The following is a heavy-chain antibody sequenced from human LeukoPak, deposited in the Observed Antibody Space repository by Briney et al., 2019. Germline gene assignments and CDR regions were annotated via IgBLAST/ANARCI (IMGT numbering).Heavy chain of an antibody. D-gene: IGHD3-10*01. V-gene: IGHV1-18*01. CDR1: GGTFSSYA. J-gene: IGHJ4*02. CDR2: ISAYTGDT. Sequence: ASVKVSCKASGGTFSSYAISWVRQAPGQGLEWMGWISAYTGDTIYSQKFQGRVTMTTDTSTSTAYMELRSLRSDDTAVYYWAREWFGEFTRASFDYWGQGTLVTVSS. CDR3: AREWFGEFTRASFDY.